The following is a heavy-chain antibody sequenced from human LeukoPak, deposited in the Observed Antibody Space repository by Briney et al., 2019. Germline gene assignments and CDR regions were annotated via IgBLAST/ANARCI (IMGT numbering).Heavy chain of an antibody. CDR1: GYTFTGYY. J-gene: IGHJ4*02. CDR3: ARAWYSSSWSPGGLNY. V-gene: IGHV1-2*02. Sequence: GASVKVSCKASGYTFTGYYMHWVRQAPGQGLEWMGLINPNSGGTNYAQKFQGRVTMTRDTSISTAYMELSRLRSDDTAVYYCARAWYSSSWSPGGLNYWGQGTLVTVSS. D-gene: IGHD6-13*01. CDR2: INPNSGGT.